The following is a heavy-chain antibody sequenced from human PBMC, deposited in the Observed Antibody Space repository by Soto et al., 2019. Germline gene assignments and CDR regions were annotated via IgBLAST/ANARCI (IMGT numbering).Heavy chain of an antibody. J-gene: IGHJ6*02. CDR3: ARVPNWNYDYYGMDV. CDR1: GYGLNSRA. CDR2: INAGNGNT. V-gene: IGHV1-3*01. D-gene: IGHD1-20*01. Sequence: KDPGYGLNSRAMYCVRQAPGQRLEWMGWINAGNGNTKYSQKFQGRVTITRDTSASTAYMELSSLRSEDTAVYYCARVPNWNYDYYGMDVWGQGTTVTVSS.